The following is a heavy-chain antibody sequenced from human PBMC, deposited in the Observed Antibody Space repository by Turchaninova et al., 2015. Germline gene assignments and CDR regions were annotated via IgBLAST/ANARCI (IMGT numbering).Heavy chain of an antibody. CDR1: GLSLSNGRMG. D-gene: IGHD1-1*01. CDR2: IFSNYEK. Sequence: QVTMKESGPVLVKPTETLTLTCTDSGLSLSNGRMGVSWIRKPPGKALEWLAHIFSNYEKSYSTSLKSRLTISKDTSKSQVVLTMTNVDPVDTATYYCARIQRQLNWFDPWGQGTLVTVSS. V-gene: IGHV2-26*02. J-gene: IGHJ5*02. CDR3: ARIQRQLNWFDP.